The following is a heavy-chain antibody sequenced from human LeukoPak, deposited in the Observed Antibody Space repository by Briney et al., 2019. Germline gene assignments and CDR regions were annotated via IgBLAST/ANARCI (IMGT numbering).Heavy chain of an antibody. Sequence: PGGSLRLSCAVSGFTFSRYWMRWVRQAQGKGLLWVSRINSDGSSTYYAASVKGRFTTSRDNAKNALHPQMNSLTAEDTAVYYCVLDLFSSFAFDIWGQGTMVTVSS. V-gene: IGHV3-74*01. J-gene: IGHJ3*02. CDR1: GFTFSRYW. CDR2: INSDGSST. D-gene: IGHD3/OR15-3a*01. CDR3: VLDLFSSFAFDI.